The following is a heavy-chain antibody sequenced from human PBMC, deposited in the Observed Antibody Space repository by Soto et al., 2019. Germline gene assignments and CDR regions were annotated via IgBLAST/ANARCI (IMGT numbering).Heavy chain of an antibody. CDR2: IKQDGSEK. CDR1: GFTFSSYW. J-gene: IGHJ5*02. CDR3: ARYNLEWLNWFDP. Sequence: GGSLRLSCAASGFTFSSYWMSWVRQAPGKELERVANIKQDGSEKYYVDSVKGRFTISRDNAKNSLYLQMNSLRAEDTAVYYCARYNLEWLNWFDPWGQGTLVTVSS. D-gene: IGHD3-3*01. V-gene: IGHV3-7*01.